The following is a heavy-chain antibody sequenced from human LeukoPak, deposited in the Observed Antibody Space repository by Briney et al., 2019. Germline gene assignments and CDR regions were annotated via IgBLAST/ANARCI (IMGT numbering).Heavy chain of an antibody. CDR3: AKRRGGGGEYWHFDL. V-gene: IGHV3-23*01. CDR2: LSGPATRA. J-gene: IGHJ2*01. CDR1: GFPFSSFA. D-gene: IGHD2-15*01. Sequence: GGSLRLSCAASGFPFSSFAMVWIRQAAGKGLEWVSALSGPATRAIYADSVRGRFTISRDNFKNTLYLQMNSLRAEDSAVYYCAKRRGGGGEYWHFDLWGRGILVSVSS.